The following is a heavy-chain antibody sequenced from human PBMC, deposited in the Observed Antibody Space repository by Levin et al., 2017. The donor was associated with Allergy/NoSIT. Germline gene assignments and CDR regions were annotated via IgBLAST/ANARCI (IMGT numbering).Heavy chain of an antibody. V-gene: IGHV3-11*01. J-gene: IGHJ4*02. CDR1: GFTFSDYY. Sequence: AGESLKISCAASGFTFSDYYMSWIRQAPGKGLEWVSFISSSGSTIYNADSVKGRFTISRDNAKNSLYLQMNSLRVEDTALYYCARDREPGEVGWIRSTGYWGQGTLVTVSS. CDR2: ISSSGSTI. D-gene: IGHD5-12*01. CDR3: ARDREPGEVGWIRSTGY.